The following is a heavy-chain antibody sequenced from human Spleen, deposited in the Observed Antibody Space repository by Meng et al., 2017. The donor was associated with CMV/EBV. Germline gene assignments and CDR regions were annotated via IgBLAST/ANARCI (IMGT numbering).Heavy chain of an antibody. Sequence: GESLKISGSASGFTVESNYMSWVRQAPGKGLEWVSNIDSAGNTYYADSVKGRFTTSRDNSKNNLSLQMNSLIVEDKAVYYCAGDLVVPVAIQYYYHNNGMDVWGQGTTVTVSS. V-gene: IGHV3-66*02. CDR2: IDSAGNT. J-gene: IGHJ6*02. CDR1: GFTVESNY. D-gene: IGHD2-2*01. CDR3: AGDLVVPVAIQYYYHNNGMDV.